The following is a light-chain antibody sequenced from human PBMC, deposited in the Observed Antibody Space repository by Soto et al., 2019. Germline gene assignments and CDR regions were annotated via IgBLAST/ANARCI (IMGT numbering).Light chain of an antibody. CDR2: KNS. CDR1: SSNIGSNY. J-gene: IGLJ3*02. V-gene: IGLV1-47*01. Sequence: QSVLTQPPSTSGTPGQRVTISCSGSSSNIGSNYVYWYQQLPGTAPKLLIYKNSQRPSGVPDRFSGSRSGTSASLAISGLRSEDAADYYCATWDATLSGRVFGGGTQLTVL. CDR3: ATWDATLSGRV.